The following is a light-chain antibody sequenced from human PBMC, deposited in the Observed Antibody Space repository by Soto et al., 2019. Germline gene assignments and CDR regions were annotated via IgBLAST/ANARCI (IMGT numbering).Light chain of an antibody. V-gene: IGKV3-15*01. J-gene: IGKJ4*01. CDR3: QHYNEWPLP. Sequence: ERVMTQFPATLSVSPGAKATLSCRASQTVSNNLAWYQQKPGQAPRLLIHFASTRATGVPARFSGSGSGTEFTLPISNLQSEDSAVYYCQHYNEWPLPFGGGTKLETK. CDR1: QTVSNN. CDR2: FAS.